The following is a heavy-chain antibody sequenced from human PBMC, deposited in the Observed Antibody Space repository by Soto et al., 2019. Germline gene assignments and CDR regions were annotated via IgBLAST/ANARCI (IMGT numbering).Heavy chain of an antibody. D-gene: IGHD3-22*01. CDR2: ISSSSSYT. Sequence: GGSLRLSXAASGFTFSDYYMSWIRQAPGKGLEWVSYISSSSSYTNYADSVKGRFTISRDNAKNSLYLQMNSLRAEDTAVYYCARLMNYYDSSGNTPGAFDIWGQGTMVTVSS. CDR3: ARLMNYYDSSGNTPGAFDI. V-gene: IGHV3-11*06. CDR1: GFTFSDYY. J-gene: IGHJ3*02.